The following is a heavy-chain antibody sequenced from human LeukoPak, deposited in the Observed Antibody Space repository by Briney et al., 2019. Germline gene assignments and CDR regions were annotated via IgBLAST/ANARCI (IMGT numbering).Heavy chain of an antibody. J-gene: IGHJ4*02. Sequence: PGRSLRLSCAASGFTFSSYGMHWVRQAPGKGLEWVAVISYDGSNKYYADSVKGRFTISRDNSKNTLYLQMNSLRAEDTAVYYCASRSPALDYWGQGTLVTVSS. V-gene: IGHV3-30*03. CDR2: ISYDGSNK. D-gene: IGHD2-2*01. CDR3: ASRSPALDY. CDR1: GFTFSSYG.